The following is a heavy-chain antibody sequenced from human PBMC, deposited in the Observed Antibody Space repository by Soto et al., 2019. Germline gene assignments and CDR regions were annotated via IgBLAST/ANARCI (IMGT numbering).Heavy chain of an antibody. V-gene: IGHV1-8*01. J-gene: IGHJ5*02. CDR2: MNPNSGNG. CDR1: GYAFSNND. D-gene: IGHD1-26*01. Sequence: ASVKVSCKASGYAFSNNDISWVRQATGQSGEWMGWMNPNSGNGGYAQQFQGRVTMTRDTSTSTAYMELSSLASDDTFIYYCARMATSGTLNWFDPWGQGALVTASS. CDR3: ARMATSGTLNWFDP.